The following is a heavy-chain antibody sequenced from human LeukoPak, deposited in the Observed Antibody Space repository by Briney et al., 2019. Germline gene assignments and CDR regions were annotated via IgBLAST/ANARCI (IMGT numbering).Heavy chain of an antibody. V-gene: IGHV3-9*01. CDR2: ISWNSGSI. CDR3: AKGGPVVEMATISY. D-gene: IGHD5-24*01. CDR1: GFTFDDYV. J-gene: IGHJ4*02. Sequence: GRSLRLSCAASGFTFDDYVMHWVRQAPGKGLEWVSGISWNSGSIGYADSVKGRFTISRDNAKNSLYLQMNSLRAEDTALYYCAKGGPVVEMATISYWGQGTLVTVSS.